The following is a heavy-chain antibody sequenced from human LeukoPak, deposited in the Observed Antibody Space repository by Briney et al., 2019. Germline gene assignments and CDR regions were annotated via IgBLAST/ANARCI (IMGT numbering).Heavy chain of an antibody. Sequence: PGRSLRLSCAASGFTFSSYAMHWVRQAPGKGLEWVAVISYDGSNKYYADSVKGRFTISRDNSKNTLYLQVTSLRSEDTAVYYCARGACISTTCYANFDYWGQGTLVTVSS. V-gene: IGHV3-30*04. CDR3: ARGACISTTCYANFDY. CDR1: GFTFSSYA. J-gene: IGHJ4*02. CDR2: ISYDGSNK. D-gene: IGHD2-2*01.